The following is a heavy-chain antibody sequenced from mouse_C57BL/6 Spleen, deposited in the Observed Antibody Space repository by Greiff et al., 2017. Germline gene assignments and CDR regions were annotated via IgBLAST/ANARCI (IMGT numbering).Heavy chain of an antibody. CDR1: GYTFTGYW. V-gene: IGHV1-9*01. D-gene: IGHD2-4*01. CDR2: ILPGSGST. CDR3: ARGSTMITRCDY. J-gene: IGHJ2*01. Sequence: QVQLQQSGAELMKPGASVKLSCKATGYTFTGYWIEWVKQRPGHGLEWIGEILPGSGSTNSNEKFKGKATFTADTSSNTAYMQLSSLTTEDSAIYYCARGSTMITRCDYWGQGTTLTVSS.